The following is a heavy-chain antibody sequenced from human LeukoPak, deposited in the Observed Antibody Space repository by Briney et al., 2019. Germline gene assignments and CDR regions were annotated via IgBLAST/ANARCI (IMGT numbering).Heavy chain of an antibody. J-gene: IGHJ4*02. CDR3: ARVGSSGWYVHPTLNY. Sequence: ASVKVSCKASGYTFTGYYMHWVRQAPGQGLEWMGWINPNSGDTNYAQKFQGRVTVTRDTSISTAYMELSRLRFDDTAVYYCARVGSSGWYVHPTLNYWGQGTLVTVSS. D-gene: IGHD6-19*01. V-gene: IGHV1-2*02. CDR1: GYTFTGYY. CDR2: INPNSGDT.